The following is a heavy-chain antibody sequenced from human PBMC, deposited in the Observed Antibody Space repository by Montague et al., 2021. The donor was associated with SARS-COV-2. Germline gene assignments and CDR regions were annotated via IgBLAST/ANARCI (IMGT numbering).Heavy chain of an antibody. J-gene: IGHJ6*02. CDR3: ARDHGQWFGELWGHGLDV. CDR2: IYYGGST. D-gene: IGHD3-10*01. CDR1: SGSISTGHH. V-gene: IGHV4-31*03. Sequence: TLSLTCSVSSGSISTGHHWSWIRQHPMKGLEWIGYIYYGGSTYYNPSFKGRVTISIDTAKNQFSLELTSMTAADTAVYYCARDHGQWFGELWGHGLDVWGQGTTVIVSS.